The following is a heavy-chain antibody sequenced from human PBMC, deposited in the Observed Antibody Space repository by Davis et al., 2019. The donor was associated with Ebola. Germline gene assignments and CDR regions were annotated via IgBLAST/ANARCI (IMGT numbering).Heavy chain of an antibody. CDR3: AKDLVAGSKYYYYYYGMDV. Sequence: PGGPLRLPCPPPASTFSSYGIPWVRQAPAKGLEWVAVISYDGSNKYYADSVKGRFTISRDNSKNTLYLQMNSLRAEDTAVYYCAKDLVAGSKYYYYYYGMDVWGQGTTVTVSS. CDR1: ASTFSSYG. CDR2: ISYDGSNK. J-gene: IGHJ6*02. D-gene: IGHD6-19*01. V-gene: IGHV3-30*18.